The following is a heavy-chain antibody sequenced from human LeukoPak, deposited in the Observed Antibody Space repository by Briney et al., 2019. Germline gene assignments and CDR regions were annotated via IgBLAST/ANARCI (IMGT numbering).Heavy chain of an antibody. Sequence: PGGSLRLSCAASGFTFSNYPMHWVRQAPGKGLEWVAVVSDDGNNIYYADSVKGRFTISRDNSKNTLYLQTNSPRAEDTALYYCVRDRDSTGYYDYWGQGTLVTVSS. J-gene: IGHJ4*02. V-gene: IGHV3-30*04. D-gene: IGHD3-22*01. CDR1: GFTFSNYP. CDR3: VRDRDSTGYYDY. CDR2: VSDDGNNI.